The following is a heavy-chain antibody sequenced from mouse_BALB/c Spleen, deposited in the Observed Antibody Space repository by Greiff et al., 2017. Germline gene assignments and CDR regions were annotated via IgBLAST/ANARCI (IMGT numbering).Heavy chain of an antibody. CDR2: ISSGGGST. D-gene: IGHD2-4*01. J-gene: IGHJ3*01. Sequence: EVQLVESGGGLVKPGGSLKLSCAASGFAFSSYDMSWVRQTTEKRLEWIAYISSGGGSTYYPDTVKGRFTISRDNAKNTLYLQMSSLKSEDTAMYYCARHNYYDYVWFAYWGQGTLVTVSA. V-gene: IGHV5-12-1*01. CDR3: ARHNYYDYVWFAY. CDR1: GFAFSSYD.